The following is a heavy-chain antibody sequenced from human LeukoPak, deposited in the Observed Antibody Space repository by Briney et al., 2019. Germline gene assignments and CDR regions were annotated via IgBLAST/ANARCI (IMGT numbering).Heavy chain of an antibody. D-gene: IGHD3-22*01. J-gene: IGHJ4*02. CDR1: GFTFSSYA. CDR3: ARVWRYYDSSGFEPDY. V-gene: IGHV3-23*01. CDR2: ISGSGGST. Sequence: GGSLRLSCAASGFTFSSYAMSWVRQAPGKGLEWVSAISGSGGSTYYADSVKGRFTISRDNSKNTLYLQMNSLRAEDTAVYYCARVWRYYDSSGFEPDYWGQGTLVTVSS.